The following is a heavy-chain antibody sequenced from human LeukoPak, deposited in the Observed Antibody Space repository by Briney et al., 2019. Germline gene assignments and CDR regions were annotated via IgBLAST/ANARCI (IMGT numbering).Heavy chain of an antibody. CDR3: ARGARVGAFDI. CDR1: GFTFSSYS. Sequence: PGGSLRLSCAASGFTFSSYSINWVRQAPGKGLEWVSYISSSSSTIYYADSVKGRFTISRDNAKNSLYLQMNSLRAEDTAVYYCARGARVGAFDIWGQGTMVTVSS. V-gene: IGHV3-48*01. D-gene: IGHD2-2*01. J-gene: IGHJ3*02. CDR2: ISSSSSTI.